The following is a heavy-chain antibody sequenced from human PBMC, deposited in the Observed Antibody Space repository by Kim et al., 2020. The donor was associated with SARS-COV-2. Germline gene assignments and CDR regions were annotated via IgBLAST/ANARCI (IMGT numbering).Heavy chain of an antibody. CDR3: AKGNYYYGMDV. V-gene: IGHV3-23*01. Sequence: YAGSVKGRFTISRDNSKNTLYLQMNSLRAEDTAVYYCAKGNYYYGMDVWGQGTTVTVSS. J-gene: IGHJ6*02.